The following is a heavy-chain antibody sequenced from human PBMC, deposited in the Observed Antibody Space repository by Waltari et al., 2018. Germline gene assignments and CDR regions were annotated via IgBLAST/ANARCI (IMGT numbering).Heavy chain of an antibody. J-gene: IGHJ4*02. CDR1: GLSFGNSR. CDR3: TRGGRDSSWYWRD. Sequence: EVQLVESGGGLAQPGGSLRLSCAASGLSFGNSRMTWGRRASGKGPEWVANIKQDGSEKYYMDSVKGRFTISRDNAKNSLYLQMNNLRVEDTAVYYCTRGGRDSSWYWRDWGQGTLVTVSS. D-gene: IGHD6-13*01. CDR2: IKQDGSEK. V-gene: IGHV3-7*01.